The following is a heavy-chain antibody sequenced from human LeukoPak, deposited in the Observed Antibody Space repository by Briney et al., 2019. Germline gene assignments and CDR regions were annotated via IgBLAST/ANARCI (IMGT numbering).Heavy chain of an antibody. CDR1: GGTFSSYA. CDR3: ARSLRAVVVAASWFDP. CDR2: SIPIFGRA. V-gene: IGHV1-69*13. D-gene: IGHD2-15*01. J-gene: IGHJ5*02. Sequence: GASVKVSCKASGGTFSSYAISWVRQAPGQGLEWMGVSIPIFGRANYAQKLQGRVTITAIETTSTAYMELSSMRGEDTAVYYCARSLRAVVVAASWFDPWGQGTLVTVSS.